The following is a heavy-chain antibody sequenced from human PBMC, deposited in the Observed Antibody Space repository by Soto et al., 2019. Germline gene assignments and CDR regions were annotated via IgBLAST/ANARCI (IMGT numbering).Heavy chain of an antibody. CDR3: ARAVTPYFGTWFDP. V-gene: IGHV4-30-2*01. Sequence: QLQLQESGSGLVKPSQTLSLTCAVSGGSITSGNTYSWSWIRQPPGKVLAWIGAISHTGSTSYNPSLENRVSMSVDKSTNQFSRKLSSVTAADMAVYYCARAVTPYFGTWFDPWGPGTLVTVSS. CDR2: ISHTGST. D-gene: IGHD3-10*01. J-gene: IGHJ5*02. CDR1: GGSITSGNTYS.